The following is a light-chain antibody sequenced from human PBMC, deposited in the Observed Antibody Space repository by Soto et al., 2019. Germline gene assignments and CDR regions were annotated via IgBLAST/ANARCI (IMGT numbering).Light chain of an antibody. Sequence: AIRMTQSPSSFSASTGDRVTITCRASQGISSYLAWYQQKPGKAPKLLIYAASTLQSGVPSRFSGSGSGTDFTLTISCLQSEDFATYYCQQYYSYPWTVRRGPKV. CDR2: AAS. J-gene: IGKJ1*01. CDR1: QGISSY. V-gene: IGKV1-8*01. CDR3: QQYYSYPWT.